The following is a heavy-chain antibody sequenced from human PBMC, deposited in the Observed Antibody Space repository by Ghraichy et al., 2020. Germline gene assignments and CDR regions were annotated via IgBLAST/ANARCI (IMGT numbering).Heavy chain of an antibody. D-gene: IGHD3-16*02. J-gene: IGHJ3*02. V-gene: IGHV3-23*01. CDR3: AKDRERLGELSLSDYAFDI. CDR2: LSANGYST. Sequence: GGSLRLSCAASGFTFSNYAMSWVRQAPGKGLEYVSTLSANGYSTYQADSMKGRFTISRDNAKNTLYLQMNSLRPEDTAIYYCAKDRERLGELSLSDYAFDIWGQGTMVTVSS. CDR1: GFTFSNYA.